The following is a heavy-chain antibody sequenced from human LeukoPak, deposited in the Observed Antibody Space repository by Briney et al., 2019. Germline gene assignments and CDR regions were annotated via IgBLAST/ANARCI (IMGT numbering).Heavy chain of an antibody. CDR1: GYTFTGYY. CDR2: INPNSGGT. J-gene: IGHJ4*02. V-gene: IGHV1-2*02. D-gene: IGHD2-15*01. Sequence: ASVKVSCKASGYTFTGYYMHWVRQAPGQGLEWMGWINPNSGGTKYAQKFQGRVTMTRDTSISTAYMELSSLKSDDTAVYYCARFLGYCSGGSCYFDYWGPGTLVTVSS. CDR3: ARFLGYCSGGSCYFDY.